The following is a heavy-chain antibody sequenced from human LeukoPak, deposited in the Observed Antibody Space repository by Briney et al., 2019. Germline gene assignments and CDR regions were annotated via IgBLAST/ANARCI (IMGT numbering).Heavy chain of an antibody. CDR3: ARVPYSSSWYFDYYYYMDV. J-gene: IGHJ6*03. Sequence: GASVKVSCKASGYTFTSYDINWVRQATGQGLEWMGWMNPNSGNTGYAQKFQGRVTITRNTSISTAYMELSSLRSEDTAVYYCARVPYSSSWYFDYYYYMDVWGKGTTVTVSS. D-gene: IGHD6-13*01. CDR1: GYTFTSYD. CDR2: MNPNSGNT. V-gene: IGHV1-8*03.